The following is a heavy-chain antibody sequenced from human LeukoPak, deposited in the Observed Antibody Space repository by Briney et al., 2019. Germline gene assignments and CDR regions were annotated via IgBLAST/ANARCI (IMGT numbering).Heavy chain of an antibody. Sequence: GGSLRLSCAASGFTFGSYDMHWVRQATGKGLEWVSAIGTAGDTYYPGSVKGRFTISRENAKNSLYLQMNSLRAGDTAVYYCARGLGGQDAFDIWGQGTMVTVSS. V-gene: IGHV3-13*01. J-gene: IGHJ3*02. D-gene: IGHD3/OR15-3a*01. CDR1: GFTFGSYD. CDR2: IGTAGDT. CDR3: ARGLGGQDAFDI.